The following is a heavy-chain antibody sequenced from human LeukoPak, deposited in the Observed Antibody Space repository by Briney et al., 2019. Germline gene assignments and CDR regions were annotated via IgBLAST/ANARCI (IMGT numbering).Heavy chain of an antibody. J-gene: IGHJ4*02. Sequence: SVKVSCKASGGTYSSYAISWVRQAPGQGLEWMGGIIPIFGTANYAQKFQGRVTITADKSTSTAYMELSSLRSEDTAVYYCARARGYSYGPFDYWGQGTLVTVSS. CDR3: ARARGYSYGPFDY. CDR1: GGTYSSYA. CDR2: IIPIFGTA. D-gene: IGHD5-18*01. V-gene: IGHV1-69*06.